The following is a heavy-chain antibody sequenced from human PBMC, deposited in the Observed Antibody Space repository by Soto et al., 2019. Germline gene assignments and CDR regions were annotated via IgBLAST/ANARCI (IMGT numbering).Heavy chain of an antibody. Sequence: PSETLSLTCAVSGGSISSSNWWSWVRQPPGKGLEWIGEIYHSGSTNYNPSLKSRVTISVDKSKNQFSLKLSSVTAADTAVYFCGRHSIWLLLSDYWGQGTLVTVSS. J-gene: IGHJ4*02. CDR2: IYHSGST. CDR3: GRHSIWLLLSDY. D-gene: IGHD3-22*01. CDR1: GGSISSSNW. V-gene: IGHV4-4*02.